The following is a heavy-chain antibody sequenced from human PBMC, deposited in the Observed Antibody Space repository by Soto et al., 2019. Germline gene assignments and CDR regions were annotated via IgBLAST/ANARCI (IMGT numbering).Heavy chain of an antibody. J-gene: IGHJ4*02. Sequence: GGPLRLSSPASVFTSSSYAMHWVRSAPSKGLAWVAVISYDGINKYYAPSVKGRFTISRDNSKNPLYLQMNSLRAEDTAVYYCARVEQHLVIFSPFDYWGQGTLVTVSS. D-gene: IGHD6-13*01. V-gene: IGHV3-30-3*01. CDR3: ARVEQHLVIFSPFDY. CDR2: ISYDGINK. CDR1: VFTSSSYA.